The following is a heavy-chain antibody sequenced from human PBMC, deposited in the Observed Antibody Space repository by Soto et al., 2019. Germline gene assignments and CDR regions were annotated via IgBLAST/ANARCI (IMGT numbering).Heavy chain of an antibody. CDR2: IKQDGGEN. CDR3: AREGSGSSFDY. V-gene: IGHV3-7*05. J-gene: IGHJ4*02. D-gene: IGHD6-6*01. Sequence: EVQLVESGGGLVQPGGSLRLSCAASGFTFSSYWLSWVRQAPGKGREWVTNIKQDGGENYYVDSVKGRFTISRDNAKNSLYLQMNSLRAEDTAVYYCAREGSGSSFDYWGQGTLVTVSS. CDR1: GFTFSSYW.